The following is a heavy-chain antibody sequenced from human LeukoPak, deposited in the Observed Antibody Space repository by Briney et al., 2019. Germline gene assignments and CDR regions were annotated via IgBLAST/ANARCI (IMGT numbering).Heavy chain of an antibody. CDR2: INHSGST. CDR1: GGSISSSSYY. V-gene: IGHV4-39*07. D-gene: IGHD3-22*01. CDR3: ATMYYYDSSGYRY. Sequence: SETLSLTCTVSGGSISSSSYYWGWIRQPPGKGLEWIGEINHSGSTNYNPSLKSRVTISVDTSKNQFSLKLSSVTAADTAVYYCATMYYYDSSGYRYWGQGTLVTVSS. J-gene: IGHJ4*02.